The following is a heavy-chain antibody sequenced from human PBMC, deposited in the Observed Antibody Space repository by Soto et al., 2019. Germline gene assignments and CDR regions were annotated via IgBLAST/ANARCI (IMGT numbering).Heavy chain of an antibody. J-gene: IGHJ4*02. CDR1: GFTFSIYA. CDR3: AKHAPYTSISYYFDY. Sequence: EVHLLDSGGGLVQPGGSLRLSYAASGFTFSIYAMSWVRQAPGKGLEWVSGISDSGGTTYYADSVKGRFTISRDNSKNTLYLQMKSLRAEDTAVYYCAKHAPYTSISYYFDYWGQGTLVTVSS. V-gene: IGHV3-23*01. D-gene: IGHD3-16*01. CDR2: ISDSGGTT.